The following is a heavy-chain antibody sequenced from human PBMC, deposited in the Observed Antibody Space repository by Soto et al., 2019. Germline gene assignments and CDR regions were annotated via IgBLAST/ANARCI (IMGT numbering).Heavy chain of an antibody. J-gene: IGHJ4*02. V-gene: IGHV3-23*01. D-gene: IGHD2-15*01. CDR1: GFTVRTNG. CDR3: AGHGGYSY. Sequence: EVQLLESGGGLVQAGGPLRLSCAATGFTVRTNGMSWVRQAPGKGLEWVASFSSGSSDTHYADSLKGRFAISRDNSKDTLYLQMNSLRVEDTALYYCAGHGGYSYLGQGTLVTVSS. CDR2: FSSGSSDT.